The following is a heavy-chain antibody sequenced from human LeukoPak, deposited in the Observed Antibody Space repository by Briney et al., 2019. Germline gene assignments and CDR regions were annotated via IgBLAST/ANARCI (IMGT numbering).Heavy chain of an antibody. CDR2: MNPNSGNT. V-gene: IGHV1-8*03. J-gene: IGHJ5*02. D-gene: IGHD2-8*02. CDR3: ARDTGGRGWFDP. CDR1: GYTFTSYD. Sequence: ASVKVSCKASGYTFTSYDINWVRQATGQGLEWMGWMNPNSGNTGYAQKFQGRVTITRNTSISTAYMELSSLRSEDTAVYYCARDTGGRGWFDPWGQGTLVTVSS.